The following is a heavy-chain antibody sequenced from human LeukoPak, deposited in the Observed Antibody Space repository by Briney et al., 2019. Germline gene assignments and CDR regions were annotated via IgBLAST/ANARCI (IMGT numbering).Heavy chain of an antibody. CDR1: GGTFSSYA. Sequence: SVKVSCEASGGTFSSYAISWVRQAPGQGLEWMGGIIPIFGTANYAQKFQGRVTITADESTSTAYMELSSLRSEDTAVYYCAREGECSSTSCLFDYWGQGTLVTVSS. J-gene: IGHJ4*02. V-gene: IGHV1-69*13. CDR3: AREGECSSTSCLFDY. D-gene: IGHD2-2*01. CDR2: IIPIFGTA.